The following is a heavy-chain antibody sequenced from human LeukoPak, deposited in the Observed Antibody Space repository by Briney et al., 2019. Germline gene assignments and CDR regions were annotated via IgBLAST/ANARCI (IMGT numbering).Heavy chain of an antibody. CDR2: IIPIFGTA. D-gene: IGHD2-21*02. Sequence: ASVKVSCKASGGTFSSYAISWVRQAPGQGLEWMGGIIPIFGTANYAQKFQGRVTITADESTSTAYMELSSLRSEDTAVYYCARYPPRMGTAVWGKGPRSPSPQ. CDR3: ARYPPRMGTAV. V-gene: IGHV1-69*01. J-gene: IGHJ6*04. CDR1: GGTFSSYA.